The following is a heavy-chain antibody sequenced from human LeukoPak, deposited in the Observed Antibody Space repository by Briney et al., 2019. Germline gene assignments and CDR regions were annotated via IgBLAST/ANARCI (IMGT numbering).Heavy chain of an antibody. CDR3: ANNRASLDY. D-gene: IGHD2/OR15-2a*01. J-gene: IGHJ4*02. V-gene: IGHV3-7*01. Sequence: GRSLRLSCAVSGFTFTAYGMHWVRQAPGKGLEWVANINQDGSEKNCVDSVKGRFTISRDNAKNSLYLQMNSLRAEDTAVYYCANNRASLDYWGQGTLVTVSS. CDR2: INQDGSEK. CDR1: GFTFTAYG.